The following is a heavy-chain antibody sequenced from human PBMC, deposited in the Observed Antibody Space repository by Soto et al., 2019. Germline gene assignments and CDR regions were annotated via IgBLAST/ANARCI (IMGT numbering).Heavy chain of an antibody. CDR2: IKQDRSEK. J-gene: IGHJ6*02. V-gene: IGHV3-7*03. CDR3: ARDTVAARHSSYYYYGMDV. D-gene: IGHD6-6*01. CDR1: GFTFSSYW. Sequence: PGGSLRLSCAASGFTFSSYWMSWVRQGPGKGLEWVANIKQDRSEKYSVDSVKGRFTISRDNPKNSLYLQMNSLRAEDTAVYYCARDTVAARHSSYYYYGMDVWGQGTTVTVSS.